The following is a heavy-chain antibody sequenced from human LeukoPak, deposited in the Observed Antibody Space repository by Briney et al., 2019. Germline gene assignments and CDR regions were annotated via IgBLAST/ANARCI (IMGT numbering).Heavy chain of an antibody. J-gene: IGHJ4*02. CDR1: GFTFSSYA. D-gene: IGHD3/OR15-3a*01. CDR3: ARDWTHFDY. Sequence: PGRSLRLSCAASGFTFSSYAMHWVRQAPGKGLEWVAVISYDGSNKYYADSVKGRFTISRDNSKNTLYLQMSSLRAEDTAVYYCARDWTHFDYWGQGTLVTVSS. CDR2: ISYDGSNK. V-gene: IGHV3-30*04.